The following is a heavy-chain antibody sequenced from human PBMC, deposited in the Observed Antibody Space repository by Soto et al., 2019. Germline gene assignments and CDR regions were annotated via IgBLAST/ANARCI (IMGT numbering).Heavy chain of an antibody. CDR2: ISSSGRAI. CDR1: GFTFSSSE. D-gene: IGHD6-13*01. CDR3: ARRIAAAWGFDF. Sequence: PVGSLRLSCAASGFTFSSSEMNWVRQAPGKALEWVSSISSSGRAIHYADSVKGRFTISRDNANNSLYLQVNSLRAEDTAVYYCARRIAAAWGFDFWGQGTLVTVSS. J-gene: IGHJ4*02. V-gene: IGHV3-48*03.